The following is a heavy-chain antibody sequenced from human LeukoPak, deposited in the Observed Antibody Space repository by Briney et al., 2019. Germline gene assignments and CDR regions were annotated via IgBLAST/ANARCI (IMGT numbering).Heavy chain of an antibody. CDR1: GYSFTNYA. CDR3: ARGNSGYDSFDY. Sequence: ASVKVSCKAFGYSFTNYAMNWLRQAPGQGLEWMGGIIPIFGTANYVQKFQGRVTITADKSTSTAYMELSSLRSEDTAVYYCARGNSGYDSFDYWGQGTLVTVSS. V-gene: IGHV1-69*06. J-gene: IGHJ4*02. D-gene: IGHD5-12*01. CDR2: IIPIFGTA.